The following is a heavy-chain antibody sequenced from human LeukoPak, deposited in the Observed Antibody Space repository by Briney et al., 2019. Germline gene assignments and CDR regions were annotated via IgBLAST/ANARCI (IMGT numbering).Heavy chain of an antibody. CDR2: IIPIFGTA. J-gene: IGHJ4*02. V-gene: IGHV1-69*13. D-gene: IGHD3-3*01. Sequence: SVKVSCKASGGTFSSYAISWVRQAPGQGLEWMGGIIPIFGTANYAQKFQGRVTITADESTSTAYMELSSLRSEDTAVYYCARDRGPHYDFWSGYSFYFDYWGQGTLVTVSS. CDR3: ARDRGPHYDFWSGYSFYFDY. CDR1: GGTFSSYA.